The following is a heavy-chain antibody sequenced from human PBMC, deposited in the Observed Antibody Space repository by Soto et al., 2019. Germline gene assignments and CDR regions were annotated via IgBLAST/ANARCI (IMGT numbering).Heavy chain of an antibody. CDR3: ARDQRRDYDFWSGYSQGFDY. V-gene: IGHV1-3*04. CDR2: ITTANGNT. D-gene: IGHD3-3*01. Sequence: ASVKVYCKTSGYTFTSSGVNWVRQASGQGLYWMGWITTANGNTKSSQKFQGRVTFTRDTSASTGYMELSTLNSADTAVYYCARDQRRDYDFWSGYSQGFDYWGQGTPVTVS. J-gene: IGHJ4*02. CDR1: GYTFTSSG.